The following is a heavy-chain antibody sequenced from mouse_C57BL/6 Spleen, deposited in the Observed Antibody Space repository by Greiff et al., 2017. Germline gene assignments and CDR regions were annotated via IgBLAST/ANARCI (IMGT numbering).Heavy chain of an antibody. Sequence: QVQLQQPGAELVKPGASVKLSCKASGYTFTSSWMQWVKQRPGQGLEWIGEIDPSDSSTNYNQKFKGKATLPVDTSSSTAYMQLSSLTSDDSAVYYCARSGSNYSGWFAYWGQGTLVTVSA. V-gene: IGHV1-50*01. CDR2: IDPSDSST. J-gene: IGHJ3*01. D-gene: IGHD2-5*01. CDR1: GYTFTSSW. CDR3: ARSGSNYSGWFAY.